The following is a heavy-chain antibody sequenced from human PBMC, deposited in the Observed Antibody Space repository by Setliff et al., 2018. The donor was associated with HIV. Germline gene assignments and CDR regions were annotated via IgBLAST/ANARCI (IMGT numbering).Heavy chain of an antibody. V-gene: IGHV4-4*08. CDR1: GDSISSRY. Sequence: SETLSLTCNVSGDSISSRYWTWIRQPPGKGLEWIGHINFGSTTYNPSLKSRVTISVDTSKNQFSLKLSSVTAADTAVYYFARDGPRGQTTVVTILMDVWGKGTTVTVS. J-gene: IGHJ6*04. CDR3: ARDGPRGQTTVVTILMDV. D-gene: IGHD4-17*01. CDR2: INFGST.